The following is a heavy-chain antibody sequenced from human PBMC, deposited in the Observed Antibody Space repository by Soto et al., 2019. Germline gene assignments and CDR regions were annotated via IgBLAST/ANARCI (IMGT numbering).Heavy chain of an antibody. CDR1: GFTFTGHW. CDR2: INTEGDST. J-gene: IGHJ3*02. Sequence: EVQLVESGGDLVQPGGSLRLSCAASGFTFTGHWMHWVRQVPGKGLVWVARINTEGDSTNYADSVKGPFTISRDSATNTVYLQMNGLGVDDTSVYFCAREAGYCSTTSCYRRAFDTWGQGTMVTVSS. V-gene: IGHV3-74*01. D-gene: IGHD2-2*01. CDR3: AREAGYCSTTSCYRRAFDT.